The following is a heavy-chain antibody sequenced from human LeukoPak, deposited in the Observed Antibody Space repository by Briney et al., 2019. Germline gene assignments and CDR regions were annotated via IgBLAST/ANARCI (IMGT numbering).Heavy chain of an antibody. J-gene: IGHJ5*02. CDR2: ISVYNGNT. V-gene: IGHV1-18*01. CDR1: GYTFTSHG. CDR3: ARDNSVRDEAWWFNP. D-gene: IGHD5-24*01. Sequence: ASVKVSCKASGYTFTSHGISWVRQAPGQGLEWMGWISVYNGNTNYAQKFQGRVTLTRDMSTSTDYLELSSLRSEDTAVYYCARDNSVRDEAWWFNPWGQGTLVTVSS.